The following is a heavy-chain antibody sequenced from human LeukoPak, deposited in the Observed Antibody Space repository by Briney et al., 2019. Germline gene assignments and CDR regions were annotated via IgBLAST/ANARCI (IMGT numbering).Heavy chain of an antibody. D-gene: IGHD3-16*01. Sequence: GGSLRLSCAASGFPFSTYAMSWVRQAPGKGLEWVSAMYTGGTTYYADSVTGRFTISRDNSKNTLYLHMNSLRAEDTAVYYCAKDEATSGGGLASWGQGTLVSVSS. V-gene: IGHV3-23*01. CDR3: AKDEATSGGGLAS. CDR2: MYTGGTT. J-gene: IGHJ4*02. CDR1: GFPFSTYA.